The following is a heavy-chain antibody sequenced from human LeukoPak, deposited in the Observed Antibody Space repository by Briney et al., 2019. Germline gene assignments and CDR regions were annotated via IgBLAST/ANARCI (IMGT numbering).Heavy chain of an antibody. CDR1: GYTFINYY. CDR3: ARVDDTFYFDY. J-gene: IGHJ4*02. Sequence: ASVKVSCKTSGYTFINYYIHWVRQAPGQGLEWMGIINPDGGSTSYAQKFQGRVTMTRDTSTSTVYMELSSLRSEDTAVYYCARVDDTFYFDYWGQGTLVTVSS. D-gene: IGHD3-9*01. V-gene: IGHV1-46*01. CDR2: INPDGGST.